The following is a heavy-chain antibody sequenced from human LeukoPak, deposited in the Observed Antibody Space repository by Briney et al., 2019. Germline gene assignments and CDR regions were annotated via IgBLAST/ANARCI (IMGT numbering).Heavy chain of an antibody. CDR1: GFTFSSYA. CDR3: AKSHLPNAYSGTYYCDY. CDR2: IRYDESKK. D-gene: IGHD1-26*01. V-gene: IGHV3-30*02. J-gene: IGHJ4*02. Sequence: GGSLRLSCAASGFTFSSYAMSWVHQAPGKGLEWVAFIRYDESKKFYGDSVKGRFTISRDNSKNTLYLQMNSLRTEDTAVYYCAKSHLPNAYSGTYYCDYWGQGTLVTVSS.